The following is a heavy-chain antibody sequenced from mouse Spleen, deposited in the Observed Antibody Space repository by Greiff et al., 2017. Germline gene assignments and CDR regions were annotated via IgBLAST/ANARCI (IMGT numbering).Heavy chain of an antibody. Sequence: EVKVVESGGGLVKPGGSLKLSCAASGFTFSSYAMSWVRQTPEKRLEWVATISSGGSYTYYPDSVKGRFTISRDNAKNTLYLQMSSLRSEDTAMYYCARHGSSAIEAWFAYWGQGTLVTVSA. CDR3: ARHGSSAIEAWFAY. D-gene: IGHD3-1*01. CDR1: GFTFSSYA. V-gene: IGHV5-9-3*01. J-gene: IGHJ3*01. CDR2: ISSGGSYT.